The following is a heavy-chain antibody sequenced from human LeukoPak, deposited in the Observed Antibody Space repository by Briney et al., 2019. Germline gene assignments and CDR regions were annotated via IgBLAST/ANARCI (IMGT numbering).Heavy chain of an antibody. Sequence: GGSLRLSCAASGFTLSSSEMNWVRQAPGKGLEWVSYISRSGSTIFYADSVKGRFTISRDNAKNSVSLQMNSLRAEDTAVYYCARGWGGGSSWYWFDPWGQGTLVTVSS. J-gene: IGHJ5*02. CDR1: GFTLSSSE. CDR2: ISRSGSTI. CDR3: ARGWGGGSSWYWFDP. V-gene: IGHV3-48*03. D-gene: IGHD6-13*01.